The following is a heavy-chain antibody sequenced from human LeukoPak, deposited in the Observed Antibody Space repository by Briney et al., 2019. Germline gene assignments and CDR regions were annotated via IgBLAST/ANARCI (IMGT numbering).Heavy chain of an antibody. V-gene: IGHV4-34*01. CDR1: GGSFSGYY. CDR2: INHSGST. CDR3: AREDSSGYYYPYNWFDP. D-gene: IGHD3-22*01. J-gene: IGHJ5*02. Sequence: PSETLSLTCAVYGGSFSGYYWSWIRQPPGKGLEWIGEINHSGSTNYNPSLKSRVTISVDTSKNQFSLKLSSVTAADTAVYYCAREDSSGYYYPYNWFDPWGQGTLVTVSS.